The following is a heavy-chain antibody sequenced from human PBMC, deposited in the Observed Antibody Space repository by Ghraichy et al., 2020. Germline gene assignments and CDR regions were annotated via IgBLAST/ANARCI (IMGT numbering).Heavy chain of an antibody. CDR2: ISNTGNTI. Sequence: SCAASGLTFSIYEMNWVRQAPGKGLEWVSFISNTGNTIYYADSVRGRFTISRDNAKNSLYLQMNSLRAEDTAIYYCARRFSSGYWGQGTLVTVSS. J-gene: IGHJ4*02. D-gene: IGHD6-19*01. V-gene: IGHV3-48*03. CDR3: ARRFSSGY. CDR1: GLTFSIYE.